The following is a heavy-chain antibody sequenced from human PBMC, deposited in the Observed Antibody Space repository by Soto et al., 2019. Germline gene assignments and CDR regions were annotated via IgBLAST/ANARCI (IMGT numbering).Heavy chain of an antibody. CDR3: ARGRRDDGDAPTLYGMDV. Sequence: QVQLVQSGAEVKKPGASVKVSCKASGYTFTSYGISWVRQAPGQGLEWMGWISAYNGNTNYAQKLQGRVTMTTDTYTSTAYMELRSLRSDDTAVYYCARGRRDDGDAPTLYGMDVWGQGTTVTVSS. D-gene: IGHD4-17*01. J-gene: IGHJ6*02. V-gene: IGHV1-18*01. CDR2: ISAYNGNT. CDR1: GYTFTSYG.